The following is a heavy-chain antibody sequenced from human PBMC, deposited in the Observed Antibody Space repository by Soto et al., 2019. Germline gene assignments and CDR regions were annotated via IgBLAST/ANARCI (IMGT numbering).Heavy chain of an antibody. V-gene: IGHV4-39*01. CDR1: GGSIISRNYQ. CDR2: IHFSGTT. CDR3: ARLDPQFSSGVDY. Sequence: QLQLQESGPGLVKASETLSLTCTVSGGSIISRNYQWGWIRQSPGKGLEWIGSIHFSGTTDYNPSLRSRVTMSLDKSKNQFSLRLNSMTAADTAVYHCARLDPQFSSGVDYCGQGTLVTVST. J-gene: IGHJ4*02. D-gene: IGHD3-22*01.